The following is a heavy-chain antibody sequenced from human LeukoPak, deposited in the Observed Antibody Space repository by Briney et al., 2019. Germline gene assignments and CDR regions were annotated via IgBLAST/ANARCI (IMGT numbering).Heavy chain of an antibody. J-gene: IGHJ4*02. CDR3: ARVGYYYDSSGYSPPDY. Sequence: SETLSLTCTVSGGSISSYYWSWIRQPAGKGLEWIGRIYTSGSTNYNPSLKSRVTMSVDTSKNQFSLKLSSVTAADTAVYYCARVGYYYDSSGYSPPDYWGQGTLVTVSS. D-gene: IGHD3-22*01. CDR1: GGSISSYY. V-gene: IGHV4-4*07. CDR2: IYTSGST.